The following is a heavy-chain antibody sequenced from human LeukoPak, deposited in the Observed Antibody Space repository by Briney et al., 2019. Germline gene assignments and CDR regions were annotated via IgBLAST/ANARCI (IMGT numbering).Heavy chain of an antibody. J-gene: IGHJ6*02. CDR2: ISAYNGNT. CDR3: ARDLPVIAAVFRVGYYGMDV. V-gene: IGHV1-18*01. CDR1: GYTFTSYG. D-gene: IGHD6-13*01. Sequence: ASVKVSCKASGYTFTSYGISWVRQAPGQGLEWMGWISAYNGNTNYTQKLQGRVTMTTDTSTSTAYMELRSLRSDDTAVYYCARDLPVIAAVFRVGYYGMDVWGQGTTVTVSS.